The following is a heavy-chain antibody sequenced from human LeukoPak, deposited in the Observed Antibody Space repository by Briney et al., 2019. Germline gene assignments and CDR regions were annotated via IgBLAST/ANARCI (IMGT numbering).Heavy chain of an antibody. D-gene: IGHD6-13*01. V-gene: IGHV3-53*01. CDR2: MYSRGDT. CDR1: GFTFCIYW. Sequence: QTGGSLRLSCAASGFTFCIYWMSWVRQAPGKGLEWVSVMYSRGDTYYADSVKGRFTFSRDISKNTLYLQMNGLRTEDTAMYYCARDAPQVPAAGVLASWGQGTLVTVSS. J-gene: IGHJ5*02. CDR3: ARDAPQVPAAGVLAS.